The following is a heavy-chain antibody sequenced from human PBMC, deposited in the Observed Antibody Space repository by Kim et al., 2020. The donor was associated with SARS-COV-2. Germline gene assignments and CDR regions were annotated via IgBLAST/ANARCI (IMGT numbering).Heavy chain of an antibody. CDR1: GGTFSSYA. J-gene: IGHJ5*02. Sequence: SVKVSCKASGGTFSSYAISWVRQAPGQGLEWMGGIIPIFGTANYAQKFQGRVTITADESTSTAYMELSSLRSEDTAVYYCASLYSSRAPGGDMRFDPWGQGPLVTVSS. CDR3: ASLYSSRAPGGDMRFDP. V-gene: IGHV1-69*13. D-gene: IGHD6-13*01. CDR2: IIPIFGTA.